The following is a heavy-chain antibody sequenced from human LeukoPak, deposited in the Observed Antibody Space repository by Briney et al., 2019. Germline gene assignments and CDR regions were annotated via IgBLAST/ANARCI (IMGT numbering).Heavy chain of an antibody. CDR1: GYTFTSYD. CDR2: MNPNSGNT. V-gene: IGHV1-8*01. Sequence: ASVKVSCKASGYTFTSYDINWVRQATGQGPEWMGWMNPNSGNTGYAQKFQGRVTMTRNTSISTAYMELSSLRSEDTAVYYCARGKYYYDSSGYYGHWGQGTLVTVSS. J-gene: IGHJ4*02. D-gene: IGHD3-22*01. CDR3: ARGKYYYDSSGYYGH.